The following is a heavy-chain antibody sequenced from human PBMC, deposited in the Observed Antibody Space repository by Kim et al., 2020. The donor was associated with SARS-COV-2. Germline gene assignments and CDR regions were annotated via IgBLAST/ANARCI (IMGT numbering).Heavy chain of an antibody. Sequence: TNYTPSLESRVTISLDKSKNQFSLRLSSVTAADTAVYYCARRAYGSGSNDYWGQGTLVTVSS. CDR3: ARRAYGSGSNDY. CDR2: T. J-gene: IGHJ4*02. D-gene: IGHD3-10*01. V-gene: IGHV4-4*02.